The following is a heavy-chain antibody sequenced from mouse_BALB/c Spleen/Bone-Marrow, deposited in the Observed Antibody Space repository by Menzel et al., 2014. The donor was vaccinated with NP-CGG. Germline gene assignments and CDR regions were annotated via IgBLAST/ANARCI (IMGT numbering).Heavy chain of an antibody. CDR1: GYTFTNYY. J-gene: IGHJ3*01. D-gene: IGHD6-2*01. CDR2: INPGNGGT. V-gene: IGHV1S81*02. Sequence: QVQLKDSGAELVKPGASVKLSCKTSGYTFTNYYIYWVKRRPGQGLEWIGEINPGNGGTNFNERFKSKATLTVDKSSTTAYILLTSLTSEDSAVYYCARGSPYWGQGTLVTVSA. CDR3: ARGSPY.